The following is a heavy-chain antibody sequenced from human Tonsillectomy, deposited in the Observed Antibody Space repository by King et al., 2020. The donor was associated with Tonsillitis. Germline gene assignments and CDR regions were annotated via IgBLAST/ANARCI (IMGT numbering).Heavy chain of an antibody. CDR3: ARREGPFDY. CDR1: GGSFSNDTYY. D-gene: IGHD1-26*01. CDR2: IYYTGNT. Sequence: QLQESGPGLVKPSETLSLTCTVSGGSFSNDTYYWGWIRQPPGKGLEWIGSIYYTGNTYYNPSLKSRVTISVDTSKNQFSLRVSSWTAADTAVYYCARREGPFDYWGQGTLVTVSS. V-gene: IGHV4-39*01. J-gene: IGHJ4*02.